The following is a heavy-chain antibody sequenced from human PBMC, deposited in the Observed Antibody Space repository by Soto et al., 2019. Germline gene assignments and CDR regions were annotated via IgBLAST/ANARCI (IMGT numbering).Heavy chain of an antibody. Sequence: PGESLKISCKGSGYTFTTYWSGWGRQMPGKGLGGMGIIYPGDSETRYSPSFEGQVTISADKSTSTAYLQWSSLNASDTPMYFCARMYYSGSGSYFIPDYWGPGTLVTVSS. D-gene: IGHD3-10*01. J-gene: IGHJ4*02. V-gene: IGHV5-51*01. CDR2: IYPGDSET. CDR3: ARMYYSGSGSYFIPDY. CDR1: GYTFTTYW.